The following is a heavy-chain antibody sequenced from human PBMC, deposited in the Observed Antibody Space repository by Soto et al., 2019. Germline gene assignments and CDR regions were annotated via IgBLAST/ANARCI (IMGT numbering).Heavy chain of an antibody. J-gene: IGHJ1*01. D-gene: IGHD3-16*01. CDR3: ASGVNWSVH. Sequence: LSLTCNVSGGSISNYYWTWVRQSPEKGLEWIGYMYYNGNINYNPSLKSRVTISIDTSKNQFSLTLKSLTAADTAVYHCASGVNWSVHWAPGVLLTVFS. V-gene: IGHV4-59*01. CDR2: MYYNGNI. CDR1: GGSISNYY.